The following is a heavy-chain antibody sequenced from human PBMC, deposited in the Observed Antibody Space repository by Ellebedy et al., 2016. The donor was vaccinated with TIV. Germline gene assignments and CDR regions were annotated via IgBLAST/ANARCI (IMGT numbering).Heavy chain of an antibody. CDR3: AGRYSGYDGYFDY. D-gene: IGHD5-12*01. CDR2: INHSGST. V-gene: IGHV4-34*01. CDR1: GGSFSGYY. Sequence: MPSETLSLTCAVYGGSFSGYYWSWIRQPPGKGLEWIGEINHSGSTNYNPSLKRRVTVSVDTSKNQFSLKLSSVTAADTAVYYCAGRYSGYDGYFDYWGQGTLVTVSS. J-gene: IGHJ4*02.